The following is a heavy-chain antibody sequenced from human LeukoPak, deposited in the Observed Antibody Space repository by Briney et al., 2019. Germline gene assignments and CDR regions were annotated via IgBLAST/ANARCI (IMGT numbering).Heavy chain of an antibody. D-gene: IGHD4/OR15-4a*01. CDR3: ARRAGAYSHPYDY. Sequence: GGSLRLSCTVSGFTVSSDSMSWVRQAPGKGLEWVSFIYSGGSTHYSDSVKGRFTISRDNSKNTLYLQMNSLRAEDTAVYYCARRAGAYSHPYDYWGQGTQVTVSS. V-gene: IGHV3-53*01. CDR2: IYSGGST. CDR1: GFTVSSDS. J-gene: IGHJ4*02.